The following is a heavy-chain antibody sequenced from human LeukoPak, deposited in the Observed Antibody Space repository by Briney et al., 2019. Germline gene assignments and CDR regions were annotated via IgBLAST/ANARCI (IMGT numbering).Heavy chain of an antibody. Sequence: PSETLSLTCAVYGGSFSGYYWSWIRQPPGKGLEWIGEINHSGSTNYNPSLKSRVTISVDTSKNQFSLKLSSVTAADTAVYYCARDGVGARHYGMDVWGQGTTVTVSS. CDR2: INHSGST. CDR3: ARDGVGARHYGMDV. D-gene: IGHD1-26*01. V-gene: IGHV4-34*01. J-gene: IGHJ6*02. CDR1: GGSFSGYY.